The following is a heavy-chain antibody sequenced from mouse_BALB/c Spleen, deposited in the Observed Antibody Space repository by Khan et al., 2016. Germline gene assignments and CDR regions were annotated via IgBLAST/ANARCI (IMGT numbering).Heavy chain of an antibody. Sequence: QIQLVQSGPELKKPGKTVKISCKASGYTFTNYGMNWVKQAPGKGVKWMGWINTYSGESTYADDLKGRFAISLETSANTDYLQINNLKNEDTATYFCARDRYYYGSSGYFDVWGAGTTVTVSS. V-gene: IGHV9-3-1*01. CDR3: ARDRYYYGSSGYFDV. D-gene: IGHD1-1*01. J-gene: IGHJ1*01. CDR2: INTYSGES. CDR1: GYTFTNYG.